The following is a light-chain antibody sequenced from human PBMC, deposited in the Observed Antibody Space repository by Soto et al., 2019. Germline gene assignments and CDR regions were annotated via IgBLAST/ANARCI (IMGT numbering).Light chain of an antibody. CDR1: SSNIGAGYD. CDR2: GNS. J-gene: IGLJ1*01. Sequence: QSVLTHPPSVSGAPGQRVTISCTGSSSNIGAGYDVHWYQQLPGTAPKLLIYGNSNRPSGVPDRFSGSKSGTSASLAITGLQAEDEADYYCQSYDNSLSGYVFGTGTKVTVL. V-gene: IGLV1-40*01. CDR3: QSYDNSLSGYV.